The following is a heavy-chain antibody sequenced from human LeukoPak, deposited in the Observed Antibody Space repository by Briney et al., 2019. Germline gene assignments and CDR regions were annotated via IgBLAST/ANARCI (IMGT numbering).Heavy chain of an antibody. CDR2: ISDSDGNT. CDR3: ASALRIYYYFDY. J-gene: IGHJ4*02. D-gene: IGHD1-26*01. CDR1: GFTFSSYA. Sequence: GGSLRLSCAASGFTFSSYAMSWVRQAPGEGLEWVSAISDSDGNTYYADSEKGRFTISRDNSKNTLYLQMNSLRAEDTAVYYCASALRIYYYFDYWGQGTLVTVSS. V-gene: IGHV3-23*01.